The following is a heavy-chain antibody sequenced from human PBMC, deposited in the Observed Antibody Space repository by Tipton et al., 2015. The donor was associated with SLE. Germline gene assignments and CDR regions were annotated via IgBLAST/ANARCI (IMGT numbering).Heavy chain of an antibody. D-gene: IGHD3-10*01. CDR1: GGSISNYY. Sequence: TLSLTCTVSGGSISNYYWSWIRQSPVKGLEFIGYIYYSGYTNYNPSLKSRVTMSVDTSKNQFSLRLTSVTAADTAVYYCARDRGLPSPFYLGQGTLVTVSS. V-gene: IGHV4-59*12. CDR3: ARDRGLPSPFY. J-gene: IGHJ4*02. CDR2: IYYSGYT.